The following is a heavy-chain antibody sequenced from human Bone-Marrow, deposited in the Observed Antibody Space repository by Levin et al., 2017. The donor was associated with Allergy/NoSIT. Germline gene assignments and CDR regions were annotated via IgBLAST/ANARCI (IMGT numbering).Heavy chain of an antibody. CDR1: GFTFNNYG. V-gene: IGHV3-30*18. Sequence: PGGSLRLSCAASGFTFNNYGLHWVRQAPGKGLEWVAVISHDGSNENYAESVKGRFTISRDNSKNTLYLQMNSLRPEDTAVYYCAKGVSWHWGATDYWGQGTLVTVSS. CDR3: AKGVSWHWGATDY. CDR2: ISHDGSNE. D-gene: IGHD6-13*01. J-gene: IGHJ4*02.